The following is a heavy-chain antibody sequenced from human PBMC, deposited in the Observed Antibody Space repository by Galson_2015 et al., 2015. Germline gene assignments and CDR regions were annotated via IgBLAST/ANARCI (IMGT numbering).Heavy chain of an antibody. CDR1: GDSVSSNSAA. J-gene: IGHJ5*02. CDR3: ARQNSGWCCDP. D-gene: IGHD6-19*01. Sequence: CAISGDSVSSNSAAWNWLRQSPSRGLEWLGRTYYRSKWYNHYSVSVKSRITINPDISKNQFSLQLNSVTPEDTAVYYCARQNSGWCCDPWGQGTLVTVSS. CDR2: TYYRSKWYN. V-gene: IGHV6-1*01.